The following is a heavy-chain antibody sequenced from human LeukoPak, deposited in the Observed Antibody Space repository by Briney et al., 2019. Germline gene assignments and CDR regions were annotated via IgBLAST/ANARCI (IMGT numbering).Heavy chain of an antibody. CDR3: AKGTGSGSFLVDY. D-gene: IGHD3-10*01. CDR1: GFSFSSYA. Sequence: GGSLRLSCAASGFSFSSYAMHWGRQAPGKGLEWVAFMRHDGSKKYYADSGQDRFIISRDNSKYTLYLQMNALRTEDTAVYFCAKGTGSGSFLVDYWGQGTLVTVSS. CDR2: MRHDGSKK. J-gene: IGHJ4*02. V-gene: IGHV3-30*02.